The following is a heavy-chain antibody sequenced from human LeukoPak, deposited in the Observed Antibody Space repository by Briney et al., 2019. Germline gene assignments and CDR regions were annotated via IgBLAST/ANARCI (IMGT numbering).Heavy chain of an antibody. Sequence: PGGSLRLSCSASGFDFSSFSMNWVRQAPGRGLEWITYISSGGNSIYYADSVKGRFTISRDNAKNSLYLQMNSLRAEDTAVYYCANLPEGSGSYYNLGYWGQGTLVTVSS. CDR2: ISSGGNSI. V-gene: IGHV3-21*01. J-gene: IGHJ4*02. D-gene: IGHD3-10*01. CDR1: GFDFSSFS. CDR3: ANLPEGSGSYYNLGY.